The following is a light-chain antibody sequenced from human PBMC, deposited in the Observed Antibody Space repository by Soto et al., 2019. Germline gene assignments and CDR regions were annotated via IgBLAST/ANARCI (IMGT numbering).Light chain of an antibody. CDR2: WAS. CDR3: QQYYGIPFT. CDR1: QSVLYPSNNRNF. J-gene: IGKJ3*01. Sequence: DIVMTQSPDSLAVSLGERATINCKSSQSVLYPSNNRNFLAWYQQKAGQPPKLLIYWASTRQSGVPDRFSGSGSGTDFALTITGLQAEDVAIYYCQQYYGIPFTFGPGTRVEMK. V-gene: IGKV4-1*01.